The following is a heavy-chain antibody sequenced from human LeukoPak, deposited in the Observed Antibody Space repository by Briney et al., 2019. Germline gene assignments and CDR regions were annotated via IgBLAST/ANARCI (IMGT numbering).Heavy chain of an antibody. CDR3: AIFDSAPSGNWFDP. J-gene: IGHJ5*02. V-gene: IGHV1-24*01. CDR2: FDPEDGET. Sequence: ASVKVSCKVSGYTLTELSMHWVRQAPGKGLEWMGGFDPEDGETIYAQKFQGRVTMTEDTSTDTAYMELSSLRSEDTAVYYCAIFDSAPSGNWFDPWGQGTLVTVSS. D-gene: IGHD3-9*01. CDR1: GYTLTELS.